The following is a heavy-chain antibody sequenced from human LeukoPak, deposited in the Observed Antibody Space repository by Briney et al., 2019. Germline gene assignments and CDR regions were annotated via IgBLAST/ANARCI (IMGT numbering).Heavy chain of an antibody. J-gene: IGHJ4*02. V-gene: IGHV3-30*03. CDR2: ISYDGSNK. D-gene: IGHD3-10*01. CDR1: GFTFSSYG. CDR3: ATGLTGSVLLWFGEYGLLDY. Sequence: GRSLRLSCAASGFTFSSYGMHWVRQAPGKGLEWVAVISYDGSNKYYADSVKGRFTISRDNSKNTLYLQMNSLRAEDTAAYYCATGLTGSVLLWFGEYGLLDYWGRGTLVTVSS.